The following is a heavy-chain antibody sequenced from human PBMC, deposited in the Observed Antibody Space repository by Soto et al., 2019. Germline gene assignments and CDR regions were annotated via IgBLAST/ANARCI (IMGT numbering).Heavy chain of an antibody. CDR3: ARDRGYSYGFDY. V-gene: IGHV4-61*01. J-gene: IGHJ4*02. CDR1: GGSVSSGSYY. CDR2: INYSGST. D-gene: IGHD5-18*01. Sequence: QVQLQESGPGLVKPSETLSLTCTVSGGSVSSGSYYWSWIRQPPGKGLEWIGYINYSGSTNYNPSLKSRVTISVDTSKNQFSLKLSSVTAADTAVYYCARDRGYSYGFDYWGQGTLVTVPS.